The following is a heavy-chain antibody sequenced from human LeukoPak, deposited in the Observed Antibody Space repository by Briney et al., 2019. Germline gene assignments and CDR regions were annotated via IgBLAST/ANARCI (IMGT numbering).Heavy chain of an antibody. CDR1: GGTFSSYA. CDR3: ARHGGILWFGELLPYYYYMDV. CDR2: IIPIFGTA. V-gene: IGHV1-69*13. Sequence: SVKVSCKASGGTFSSYAISWVRQAPGQGLEWMGGIIPIFGTANYAQKFQGRVTITADESTSTAYMGLSSLRSEDTAVYYCARHGGILWFGELLPYYYYMDVWGKGTTVTVSS. J-gene: IGHJ6*03. D-gene: IGHD3-10*01.